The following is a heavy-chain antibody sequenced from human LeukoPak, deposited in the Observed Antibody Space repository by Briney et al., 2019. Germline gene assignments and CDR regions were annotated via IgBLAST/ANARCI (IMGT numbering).Heavy chain of an antibody. V-gene: IGHV1-18*01. CDR2: ISAYNGNT. D-gene: IGHD6-19*01. J-gene: IGHJ4*02. Sequence: VASVKVSCKASGYTFTSYGISWVRQAPGQGREWMGWISAYNGNTNYAEKLQGRVTMTTDTSTSTAYMELRSLRSDDTAVYYCARSPVSIAVAGTGDYWGQGTLVTVSS. CDR1: GYTFTSYG. CDR3: ARSPVSIAVAGTGDY.